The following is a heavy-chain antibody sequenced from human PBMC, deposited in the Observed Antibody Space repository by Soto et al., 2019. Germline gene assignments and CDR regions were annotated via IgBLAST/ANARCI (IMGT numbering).Heavy chain of an antibody. D-gene: IGHD4-17*01. V-gene: IGHV4-59*12. J-gene: IGHJ4*02. Sequence: SEILSLTCTVSGGSISSYYWSWIRQPPGKGLEWIGYIYYSGSTNYNPSLKSRVTISADNSISTAYLEWSSLKASDTAIYYCPRPTPFGSGYGFFDYWGQGTPVTVSS. CDR2: IYYSGST. CDR1: GGSISSYY. CDR3: PRPTPFGSGYGFFDY.